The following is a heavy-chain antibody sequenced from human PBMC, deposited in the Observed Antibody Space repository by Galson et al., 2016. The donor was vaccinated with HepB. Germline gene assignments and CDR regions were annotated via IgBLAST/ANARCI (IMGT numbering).Heavy chain of an antibody. J-gene: IGHJ5*01. CDR3: GKPKSGSCGAQVES. CDR2: LCGAAART. D-gene: IGHD5-12*01. CDR1: GFTFSNSA. Sequence: SLRLSCAASGFTFSNSAMTWVRQAQGKGLELVSILCGAAARTYSADSVQGRFTISRDNSRNTLQMEMPGLSADDTAVSYCGKPKSGSCGAQVESWGHGNLVIVS. V-gene: IGHV3-23*01.